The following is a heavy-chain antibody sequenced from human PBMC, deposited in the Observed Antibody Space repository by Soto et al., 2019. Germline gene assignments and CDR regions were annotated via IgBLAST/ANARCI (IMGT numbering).Heavy chain of an antibody. CDR3: AKDKVGGTYFSGLDS. J-gene: IGHJ4*02. CDR2: ITRDSGNK. D-gene: IGHD1-26*01. CDR1: GFRFDEHA. Sequence: GGSLRLSCAASGFRFDEHAMHWVRQAPGKGLEWVSGITRDSGNKGYADSVKGRFIVSRDNAKNSLYLQMNSLRPDDTALYYCAKDKVGGTYFSGLDSWGQGALVTVSS. V-gene: IGHV3-9*01.